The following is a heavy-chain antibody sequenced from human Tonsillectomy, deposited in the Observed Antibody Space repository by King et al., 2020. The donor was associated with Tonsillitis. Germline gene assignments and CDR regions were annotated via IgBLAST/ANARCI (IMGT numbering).Heavy chain of an antibody. CDR3: AKDSSSSQYYLDD. CDR1: GFTFSSYG. V-gene: IGHV3-30*18. D-gene: IGHD6-6*01. Sequence: VQLVESGGGVVQPGRSLRLSCAASGFTFSSYGMHWVRQASGKGLEWVAVILYDGSNEYYADSVKGRFTISRDNSKNTLYVQMNSLRAEDTAVYYCAKDSSSSQYYLDDWGQGNLVTVSA. J-gene: IGHJ4*02. CDR2: ILYDGSNE.